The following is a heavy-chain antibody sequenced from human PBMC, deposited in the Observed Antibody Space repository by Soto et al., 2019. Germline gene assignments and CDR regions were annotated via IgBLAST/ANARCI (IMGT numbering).Heavy chain of an antibody. Sequence: GESLKISCKGSGYSFTSYWIGWVRQMPGKGLEWMGIIYPGDSDTRYSPSFQGQVTISADKSISTAYLQWSSLRAEDTAVYYCAKHRSPLQYPTYYYYGMDVWGQGTTVTVSS. CDR1: GYSFTSYW. CDR2: IYPGDSDT. J-gene: IGHJ6*02. D-gene: IGHD4-4*01. CDR3: AKHRSPLQYPTYYYYGMDV. V-gene: IGHV5-51*01.